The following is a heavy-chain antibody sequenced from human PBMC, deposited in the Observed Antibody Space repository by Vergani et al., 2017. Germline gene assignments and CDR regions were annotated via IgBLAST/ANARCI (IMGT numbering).Heavy chain of an antibody. Sequence: EVQLLESGGGLVQPGGSLRLSCAASGFTFSSYAMSWVRQAPGKGLEYVSAISSNGGSTYYANSVKGRFTISRDNSKNTLYLQMNSLKTEDTAVYYCARARRGGDTPSKYWGQGTLVTVSS. CDR2: ISSNGGST. D-gene: IGHD2-2*02. CDR3: ARARRGGDTPSKY. CDR1: GFTFSSYA. V-gene: IGHV3-64*01. J-gene: IGHJ4*02.